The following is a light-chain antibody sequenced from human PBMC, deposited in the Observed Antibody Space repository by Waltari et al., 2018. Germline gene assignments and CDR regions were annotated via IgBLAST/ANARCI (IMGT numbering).Light chain of an antibody. CDR1: QGISTY. CDR2: YAN. Sequence: DIQMSQSPSSLSASVGDRVTITCRASQGISTYLNWYQQKPGNAPKLLIYYANSLPSGVPSRFSGSGSVTEFTLTISNLQPEDFATYYCQQGNSYPLTFGGGTKVEIK. J-gene: IGKJ4*01. CDR3: QQGNSYPLT. V-gene: IGKV1-17*02.